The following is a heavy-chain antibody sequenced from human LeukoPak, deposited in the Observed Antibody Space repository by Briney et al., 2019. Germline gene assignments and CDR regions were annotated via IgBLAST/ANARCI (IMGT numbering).Heavy chain of an antibody. J-gene: IGHJ4*02. Sequence: GGSLRLSCTASGFTFGDYAMSWVRQAPGKGLEWVGFIRSKAYGGTTEYAASVKGRFTISRDESKSIAYLQMNSLKIEDTAVYYCTRDRGVASGSYYYWGQGTLVTVSS. D-gene: IGHD1-26*01. CDR3: TRDRGVASGSYYY. CDR1: GFTFGDYA. V-gene: IGHV3-49*04. CDR2: IRSKAYGGTT.